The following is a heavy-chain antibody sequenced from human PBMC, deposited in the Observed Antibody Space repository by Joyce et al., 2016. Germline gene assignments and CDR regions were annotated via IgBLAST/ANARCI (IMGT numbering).Heavy chain of an antibody. J-gene: IGHJ4*02. CDR2: SSGSDDGT. CDR1: GFTFSSYA. CDR3: VKGTLGSCSGTTCYPLDS. D-gene: IGHD2-15*01. V-gene: IGHV3-23*01. Sequence: EVQLLVSGGGWVQPGGSLRLSCAASGFTFSSYAMSGVRQAAGKVLEWVAASSGSDDGTDHADSVRGRVTISRDNSKNTLYLQMNSLTAEDTAIYYCVKGTLGSCSGTTCYPLDSWGQGTLVTVSS.